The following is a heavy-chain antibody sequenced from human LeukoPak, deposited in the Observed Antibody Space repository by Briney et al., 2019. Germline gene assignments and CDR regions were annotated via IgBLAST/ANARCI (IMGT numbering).Heavy chain of an antibody. J-gene: IGHJ5*02. CDR1: GYSFTDYY. Sequence: ASMEVSCKASGYSFTDYYIHWVRQAPGQGLEWMGWINTHSGATKYVQQFKGRVTMTRDTSITTAYMELSSLRSDDTAVYYCARGRTMIRGVSWFDPWGQGTLVRVSS. V-gene: IGHV1-2*02. CDR2: INTHSGAT. D-gene: IGHD3-10*01. CDR3: ARGRTMIRGVSWFDP.